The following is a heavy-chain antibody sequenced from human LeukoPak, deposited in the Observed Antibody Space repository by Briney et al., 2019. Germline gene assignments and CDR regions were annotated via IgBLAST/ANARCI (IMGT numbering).Heavy chain of an antibody. Sequence: GESLKISCKGSGFTFTHYWIGWVRQMPGKGLEWMGIIYPGDSRSIYSPSFQSQVTISVDKSITTAYLQWTSLKASDTAIYYCARHAPLSSDSGSYVVDHFDYWGQGTLVTVSS. D-gene: IGHD3-10*01. V-gene: IGHV5-51*01. CDR1: GFTFTHYW. CDR3: ARHAPLSSDSGSYVVDHFDY. J-gene: IGHJ4*02. CDR2: IYPGDSRS.